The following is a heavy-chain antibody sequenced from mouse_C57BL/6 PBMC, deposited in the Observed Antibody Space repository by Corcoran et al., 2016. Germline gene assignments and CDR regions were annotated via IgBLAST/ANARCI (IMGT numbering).Heavy chain of an antibody. D-gene: IGHD4-1*01. CDR2: IYPGDGDT. V-gene: IGHV1-80*01. J-gene: IGHJ3*01. CDR1: GYAFSSYW. Sequence: QVQLQQSGAELVKPGASVKISCKASGYAFSSYWMNCVKQRPGKGLEWIGQIYPGDGDTNYNGKFKGKATLTADKSSSTAYMQLSSLTSEDSAVYFCARRTGAWFAYWGQGTLVTVSA. CDR3: ARRTGAWFAY.